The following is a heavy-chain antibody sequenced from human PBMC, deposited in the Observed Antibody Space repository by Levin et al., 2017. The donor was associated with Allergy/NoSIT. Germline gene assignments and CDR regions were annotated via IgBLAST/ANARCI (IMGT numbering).Heavy chain of an antibody. D-gene: IGHD3-16*01. V-gene: IGHV3-23*01. CDR2: ITAGYTA. CDR1: GFTFSSYA. Sequence: SGGSLRLSCAASGFTFSSYAMTWVRQAPGKGLDWVSLITAGYTAYDADSVKGRFTISRDNSKATLYLQMNSLRAEDTAVYYCVRRDHKLGHAMDVWGQGTTVTVSS. J-gene: IGHJ6*02. CDR3: VRRDHKLGHAMDV.